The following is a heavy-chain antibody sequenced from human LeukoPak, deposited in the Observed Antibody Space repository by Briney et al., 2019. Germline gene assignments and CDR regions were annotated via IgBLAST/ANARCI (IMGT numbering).Heavy chain of an antibody. CDR1: GESYSRFY. CDR3: ARARCSGGNRYPNWFDP. J-gene: IGHJ5*02. V-gene: IGHV4-34*01. Sequence: KPSETLSLTCAVYGESYSRFYWTWTRHSPGRALDWIREITQGGSANYNPSLKRTVTISVDTSKNQYSLKLSSVTAADTAVYNCARARCSGGNRYPNWFDPWGQGTLVTVSS. CDR2: ITQGGSA. D-gene: IGHD2-15*01.